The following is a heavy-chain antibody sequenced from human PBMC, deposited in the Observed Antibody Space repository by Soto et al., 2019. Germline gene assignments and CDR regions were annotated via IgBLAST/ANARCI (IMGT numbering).Heavy chain of an antibody. D-gene: IGHD3-10*01. J-gene: IGHJ6*03. CDR2: INHSGST. CDR1: GGSFSGYY. Sequence: SETLSLTCAVYGGSFSGYYWSWIRQPPGKGLEWIGEINHSGSTNYNPSLKSRVTISVDTSKNQFSLKLSSVTAADTAVYYCARGPNYYGSGSYYNAHYYYYIDVWGKGTTVTVSS. CDR3: ARGPNYYGSGSYYNAHYYYYIDV. V-gene: IGHV4-34*01.